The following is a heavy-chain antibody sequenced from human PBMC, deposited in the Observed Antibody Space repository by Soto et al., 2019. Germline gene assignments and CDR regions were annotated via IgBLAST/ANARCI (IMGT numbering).Heavy chain of an antibody. CDR2: ISGSGGST. CDR3: ANVDTAMDIYYYYGMDV. D-gene: IGHD5-18*01. Sequence: GGSLRLSCAASGFTFSSYAMSWVRQAPGKGLEWVSAISGSGGSTYYADSVKGRFTISRDNSKNTLYLQMNSLRAEDTAVYYCANVDTAMDIYYYYGMDVWGQGTTVTVSS. CDR1: GFTFSSYA. J-gene: IGHJ6*02. V-gene: IGHV3-23*01.